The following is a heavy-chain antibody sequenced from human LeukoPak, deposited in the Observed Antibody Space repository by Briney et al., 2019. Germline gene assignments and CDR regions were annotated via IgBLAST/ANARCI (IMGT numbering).Heavy chain of an antibody. V-gene: IGHV1-18*04. CDR1: EDSFTGYY. D-gene: IGHD5-18*01. CDR2: ISAYNGNT. CDR3: ARDLGYSYGTELDY. Sequence: ASVKVSCKASEDSFTGYYIHWVRQAPGQGLEWMGWISAYNGNTNYAQKLQGRVPMTTDTSTSTAYMELRSLRSDDTAVYYCARDLGYSYGTELDYWGQGTLVTVSS. J-gene: IGHJ4*02.